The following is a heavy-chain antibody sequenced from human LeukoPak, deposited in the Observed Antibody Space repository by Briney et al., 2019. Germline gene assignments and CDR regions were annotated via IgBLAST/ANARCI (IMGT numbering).Heavy chain of an antibody. CDR1: GFTFSTYS. Sequence: GSLRLSCAASGFTFSTYSMNWVRQAPGKGLGWVSSISGSSIYIYYADSVKGRFTISRDNAKNSLYLQMNSLRAEDTAVYYCARDPPYYDSSGYYYDYWGQGTLVTVSS. CDR2: ISGSSIYI. J-gene: IGHJ4*02. V-gene: IGHV3-21*01. CDR3: ARDPPYYDSSGYYYDY. D-gene: IGHD3-22*01.